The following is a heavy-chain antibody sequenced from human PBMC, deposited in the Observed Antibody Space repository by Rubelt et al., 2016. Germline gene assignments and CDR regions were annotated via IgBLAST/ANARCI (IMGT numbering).Heavy chain of an antibody. CDR2: ISSSSSYI. Sequence: GGLVKPGGSLRLSCAASGFTFSSYSMNWVRQAPGKGLEWVSSISSSSSYIYYADSVKGRFTISRDNAKNSLYLQMNSLRAEDTAVYYCARDYDFWSGYYDYYYYGMDVWGQVTTVTVSS. J-gene: IGHJ6*02. V-gene: IGHV3-21*01. D-gene: IGHD3-3*01. CDR3: ARDYDFWSGYYDYYYYGMDV. CDR1: GFTFSSYS.